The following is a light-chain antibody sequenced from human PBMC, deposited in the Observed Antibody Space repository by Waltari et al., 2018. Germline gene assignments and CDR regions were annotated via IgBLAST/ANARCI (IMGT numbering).Light chain of an antibody. Sequence: QSVLTQPPSTSGTPGQRVTISCSGSTSNIGTNTVTWYQLPPGTAPKTVIFANYPRPSGVPDRFSASKSGTSASLVISGLQSEDEADYFCATWDDSLSGRVFGGGTKVTVL. CDR3: ATWDDSLSGRV. V-gene: IGLV1-44*01. J-gene: IGLJ3*02. CDR1: TSNIGTNT. CDR2: ANY.